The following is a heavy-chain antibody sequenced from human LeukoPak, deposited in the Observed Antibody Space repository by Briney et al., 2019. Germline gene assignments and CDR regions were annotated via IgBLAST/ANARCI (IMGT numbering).Heavy chain of an antibody. D-gene: IGHD1-26*01. CDR3: ARGGGSYQLKDY. CDR1: GGSISSGGYY. J-gene: IGHJ4*02. V-gene: IGHV4-31*03. CDR2: IYYSGST. Sequence: SETLSLTCTVSGGSISSGGYYWSWIRQHPGKGLEWIGYIYYSGSTYYNPSLKSRVTISVDTSKNQFSLKLSSVTAADTAVYYCARGGGSYQLKDYWGQGTLVTVSS.